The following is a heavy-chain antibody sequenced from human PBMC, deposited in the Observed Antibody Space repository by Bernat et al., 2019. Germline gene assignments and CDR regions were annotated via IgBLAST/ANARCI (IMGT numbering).Heavy chain of an antibody. Sequence: EVQLVESGGGLVQPGGSLRLSCAASGFTFSSYEMNWVRQAPGKGLEWVSYISSSGSTIYYADSVKGRFTISRDNAKNTLYLQMNSLRAEDTAVYYCARVEDGVRDYWGQGTLVTVSS. J-gene: IGHJ4*02. CDR3: ARVEDGVRDY. D-gene: IGHD3-10*01. CDR1: GFTFSSYE. V-gene: IGHV3-48*03. CDR2: ISSSGSTI.